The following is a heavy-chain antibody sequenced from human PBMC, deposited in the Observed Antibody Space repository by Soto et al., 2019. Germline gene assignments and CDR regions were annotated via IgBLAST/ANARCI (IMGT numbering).Heavy chain of an antibody. D-gene: IGHD3-10*01. CDR3: ARQRPPRGPHYYSFSDFYHGVFDP. CDR1: GGSISSATNY. V-gene: IGHV4-31*03. J-gene: IGHJ5*02. Sequence: SETLSLTCTVSGGSISSATNYWTWIRQHPEKGLEWIGYISRSGSTYFSPSLKCRVSISVDTSTNQFSLRLSSVTATDTAVYYCARQRPPRGPHYYSFSDFYHGVFDPWGQGTLVTVSS. CDR2: ISRSGST.